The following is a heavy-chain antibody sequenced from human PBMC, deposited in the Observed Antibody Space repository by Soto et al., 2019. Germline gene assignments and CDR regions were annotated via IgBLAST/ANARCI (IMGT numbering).Heavy chain of an antibody. CDR3: AKHPSQPDRYFDY. CDR2: ISGSGGST. Sequence: GGSLRLSCAASGFTFSSYAMSWVRQAPGKGLEWVSAISGSGGSTYYADSVKGRFTTSRDNSKNTLYLQMNSLGAEDTAVYYCAKHPSQPDRYFDYWGQGTLVTVSS. V-gene: IGHV3-23*01. CDR1: GFTFSSYA. J-gene: IGHJ4*02.